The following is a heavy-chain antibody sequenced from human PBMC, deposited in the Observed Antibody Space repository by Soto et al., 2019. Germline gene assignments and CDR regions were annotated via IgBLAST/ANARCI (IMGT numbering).Heavy chain of an antibody. J-gene: IGHJ4*02. CDR1: GGSFNGYY. V-gene: IGHV4-34*01. D-gene: IGHD1-1*01. Sequence: SETLSLTCAVYGGSFNGYYWSWIRQPPGKGLEWIGEINHSRSTNYNPSLKSRVTISVDTSKNQLSLKLSSVTAADTAVYYCARPRDRGTRQFVDYWGQGTLVTVSS. CDR3: ARPRDRGTRQFVDY. CDR2: INHSRST.